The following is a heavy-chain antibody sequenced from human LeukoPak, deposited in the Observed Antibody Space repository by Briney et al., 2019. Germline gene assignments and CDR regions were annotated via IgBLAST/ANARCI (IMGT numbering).Heavy chain of an antibody. Sequence: GGSLRLSCAASGFTFSNYWMSWVRQAPGKGLEWVANIKQDGSEKYYVDSVKGRFTISRDNAKNSLYLQMNSLRAEDTAVYYCARDLYYDSSGYYDYWGQGTLVTVSS. J-gene: IGHJ4*02. CDR2: IKQDGSEK. D-gene: IGHD3-22*01. CDR3: ARDLYYDSSGYYDY. V-gene: IGHV3-7*01. CDR1: GFTFSNYW.